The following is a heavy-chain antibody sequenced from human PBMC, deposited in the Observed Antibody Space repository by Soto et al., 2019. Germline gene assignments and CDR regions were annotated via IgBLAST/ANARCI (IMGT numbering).Heavy chain of an antibody. J-gene: IGHJ5*01. D-gene: IGHD3-10*02. Sequence: GASVKVSCKASGYTFTSYYMHWVRQAPGQGLEWMGIINPSGGSTSYAQKFQGRFTASRDNAKNMVFLQMNSLRVEDTAVYYCARDVPHNWFDSWGQGTLVTVSS. CDR3: ARDVPHNWFDS. V-gene: IGHV1-46*01. CDR2: INPSGGST. CDR1: GYTFTSYY.